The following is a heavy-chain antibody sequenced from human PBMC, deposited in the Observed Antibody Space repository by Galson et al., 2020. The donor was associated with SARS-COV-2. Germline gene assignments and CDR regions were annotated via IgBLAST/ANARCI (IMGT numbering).Heavy chain of an antibody. Sequence: SETLSLTCNVSGGSISSSDHYWGWIRQPPGKGLQWIGNIYYSGSTYYNPSLKGRLTISVDTSKNHLSLRLSSVTAADTAVYYCARRDYSGSGQPLWGQGTLVTVSS. CDR1: GGSISSSDHY. CDR3: ARRDYSGSGQPL. D-gene: IGHD3-10*01. J-gene: IGHJ3*01. V-gene: IGHV4-39*02. CDR2: IYYSGST.